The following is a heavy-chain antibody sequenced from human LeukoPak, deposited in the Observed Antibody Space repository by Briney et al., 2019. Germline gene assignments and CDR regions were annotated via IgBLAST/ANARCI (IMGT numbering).Heavy chain of an antibody. J-gene: IGHJ4*02. D-gene: IGHD3-9*01. Sequence: GGSLRLSCSASRFTFSSYATHWVRQAPGKGLEYVSAISGSGGSTYYADSVKGRFTISRDNSKNTLYLQMNSLRAEDTAVYYCAKADYDILTGYYNSPYYFDYWGQGTLVTVSS. CDR1: RFTFSSYA. CDR2: ISGSGGST. V-gene: IGHV3-64*04. CDR3: AKADYDILTGYYNSPYYFDY.